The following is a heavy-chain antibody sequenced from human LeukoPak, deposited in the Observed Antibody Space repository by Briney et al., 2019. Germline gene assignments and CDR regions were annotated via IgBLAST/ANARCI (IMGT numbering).Heavy chain of an antibody. Sequence: GASVRVSCKASGYIIATYYIDWVRQAPGQGLEWMGRINPSGGGTNYAQQFQDRVTMTSDTSTTTVYMELSSLRSEDTAVYFCARVSRDGYYLFDYWGEGTLVSVSS. D-gene: IGHD5-24*01. CDR3: ARVSRDGYYLFDY. CDR2: INPSGGGT. CDR1: GYIIATYY. V-gene: IGHV1-46*01. J-gene: IGHJ4*02.